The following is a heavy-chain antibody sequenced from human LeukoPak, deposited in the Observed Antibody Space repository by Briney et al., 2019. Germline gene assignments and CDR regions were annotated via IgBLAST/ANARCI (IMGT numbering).Heavy chain of an antibody. Sequence: TLSLTCTVSGGSISSGSYYWSWIRQPAGKGLEWIGRIYTSGSTNYNPSLKSRVTISVDTSKNQFSLKLSSVTAADTAVYYCARDGDNHYDSSGYYSAEYFQYWGQGTLVTVSS. V-gene: IGHV4-61*02. CDR3: ARDGDNHYDSSGYYSAEYFQY. D-gene: IGHD3-22*01. J-gene: IGHJ1*01. CDR1: GGSISSGSYY. CDR2: IYTSGST.